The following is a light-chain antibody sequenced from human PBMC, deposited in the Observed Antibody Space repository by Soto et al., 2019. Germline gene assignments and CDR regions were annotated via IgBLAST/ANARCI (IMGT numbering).Light chain of an antibody. Sequence: QSVLTQPPSVSAASGQKVTISCSGSSSNIGNNYVSWYQQFPGTAPKLLIYDNNKRPSGIPDRFSGSKSGTSATLGITGLQTGDEADYYCGTCDRSLSAWVFGGGTKLTVL. J-gene: IGLJ3*02. CDR2: DNN. CDR1: SSNIGNNY. CDR3: GTCDRSLSAWV. V-gene: IGLV1-51*01.